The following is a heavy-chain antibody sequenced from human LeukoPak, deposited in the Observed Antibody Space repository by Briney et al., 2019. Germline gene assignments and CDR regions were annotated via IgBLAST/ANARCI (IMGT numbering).Heavy chain of an antibody. D-gene: IGHD6-6*01. CDR2: ITAGGDST. CDR1: GFTFINFA. V-gene: IGHV3-23*01. Sequence: GGSLRLSCAVSGFTFINFAMSWVRQAPGKGLECVSAITAGGDSTFSADSVKGRLIISRDNSKNTLYLQMNSLRAEDTAVYYCANLARPLDYWGQGALVTVSS. J-gene: IGHJ4*02. CDR3: ANLARPLDY.